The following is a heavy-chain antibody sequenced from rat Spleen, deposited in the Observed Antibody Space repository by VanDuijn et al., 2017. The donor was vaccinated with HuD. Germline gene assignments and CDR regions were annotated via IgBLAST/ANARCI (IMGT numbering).Heavy chain of an antibody. CDR1: GFTFSNYD. Sequence: EVQLVESGGGLVQPGRSLKLSCAASGFTFSNYDMAWVRQAPTKGLEWVASITNSCGGVYYPDSVKGRFTISRDNAKNTLYLQMNSLRSEDTATYYCTRENYYSGDYWGQGVMVTVSS. CDR3: TRENYYSGDY. J-gene: IGHJ2*01. CDR2: ITNSCGGV. V-gene: IGHV5-27*01. D-gene: IGHD1-1*01.